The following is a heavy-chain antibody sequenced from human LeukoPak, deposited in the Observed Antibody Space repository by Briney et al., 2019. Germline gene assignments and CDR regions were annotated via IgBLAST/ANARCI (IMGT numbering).Heavy chain of an antibody. CDR3: AKDGRLALWAVADNYYYDYMDV. Sequence: PGGSLRLSCAASGFTFSSYGMHWFRQAPGKGLQWVAFIRYDGSNKYYADSLKGRFTISRDNSKNTLYLQMNSLRAEDTAVYYCAKDGRLALWAVADNYYYDYMDVWGKGTTVTISS. CDR2: IRYDGSNK. CDR1: GFTFSSYG. D-gene: IGHD6-19*01. V-gene: IGHV3-30*02. J-gene: IGHJ6*03.